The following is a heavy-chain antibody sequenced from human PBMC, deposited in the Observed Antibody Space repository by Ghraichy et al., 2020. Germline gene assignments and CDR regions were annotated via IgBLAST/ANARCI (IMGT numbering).Heavy chain of an antibody. CDR2: IKKDGSER. Sequence: GGSLRLSCAASGFTFSSYWMSWVRQAPGKGLEWVVNIKKDGSERHYVDSVKGRFSISRDNTKNSLYLQMSSLRAEDTAVYYCARSTASLRYCSGVTCYQSDAFDIWGRGTMVTVSS. D-gene: IGHD2-15*01. J-gene: IGHJ3*02. CDR3: ARSTASLRYCSGVTCYQSDAFDI. CDR1: GFTFSSYW. V-gene: IGHV3-7*01.